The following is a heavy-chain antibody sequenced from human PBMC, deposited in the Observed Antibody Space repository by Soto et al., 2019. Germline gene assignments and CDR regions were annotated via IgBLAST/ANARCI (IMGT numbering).Heavy chain of an antibody. V-gene: IGHV1-3*01. CDR1: GYTFTSYA. CDR3: AKDGYDILTGYYHFDY. D-gene: IGHD3-9*01. CDR2: INAGNGNT. J-gene: IGHJ4*02. Sequence: ASVKVSCKDSGYTFTSYAMHWVRQAPGQRLEWMGWINAGNGNTKYSQKFQGRFTISRDNSKNTLYLQMNSLRAEDTAVYYCAKDGYDILTGYYHFDYWGQGTLVTVST.